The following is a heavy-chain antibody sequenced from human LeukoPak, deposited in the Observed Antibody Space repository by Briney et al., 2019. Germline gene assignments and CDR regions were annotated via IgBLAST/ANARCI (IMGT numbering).Heavy chain of an antibody. Sequence: PGRSLRLSCAASGFTFSDYYMSWIRQAPGKGLEWVSYISTSSSYTYYADSVKGRFTISRDNAKNSLYLQMNSLRAEDTAVYYCAGYGGKGSWAFDIGGQGTMVTVSS. D-gene: IGHD4-23*01. V-gene: IGHV3-11*06. CDR2: ISTSSSYT. CDR1: GFTFSDYY. J-gene: IGHJ3*02. CDR3: AGYGGKGSWAFDI.